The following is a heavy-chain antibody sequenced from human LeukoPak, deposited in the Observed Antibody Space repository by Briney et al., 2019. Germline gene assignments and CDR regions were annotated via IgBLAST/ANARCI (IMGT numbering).Heavy chain of an antibody. CDR2: INPNGGST. V-gene: IGHV1-46*01. D-gene: IGHD3-22*01. CDR3: ARGIYHYDSSGFPYYFDY. J-gene: IGHJ4*02. CDR1: GYTLTSYY. Sequence: GASVKVSCKASGYTLTSYYMHWVRQAPGQGLEWVGIINPNGGSTSYAQKFQGRVTMTRDMSTSTVYMELSSLRSEDTAVYYCARGIYHYDSSGFPYYFDYWGLGTLVTVSS.